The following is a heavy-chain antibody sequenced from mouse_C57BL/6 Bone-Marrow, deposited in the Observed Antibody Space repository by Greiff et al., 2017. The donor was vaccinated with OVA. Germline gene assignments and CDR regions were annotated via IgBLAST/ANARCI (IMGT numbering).Heavy chain of an antibody. CDR2: INPNNGGT. CDR1: GYTFTDYN. Sequence: VQLQQSGPELVKPGASVKIPCKASGYTFTDYNMDWVKQSHGKSLEWIGDINPNNGGTIYNQKFKGKATLTVDKSSSTAYMELRSLTSEDTAVYYCARPHYYGSSYPAWFAYWGQGTLVTVSA. J-gene: IGHJ3*01. D-gene: IGHD1-1*01. CDR3: ARPHYYGSSYPAWFAY. V-gene: IGHV1-18*01.